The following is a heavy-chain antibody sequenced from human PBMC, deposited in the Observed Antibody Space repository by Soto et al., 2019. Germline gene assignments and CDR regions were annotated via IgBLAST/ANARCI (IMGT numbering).Heavy chain of an antibody. CDR3: ARREYGMDV. V-gene: IGHV4-4*02. CDR2: IFLIGHT. Sequence: QVQLQESGPGLVKPSGTLSLTCVVSGGSITSSHWWSWVRQTPGKGLEWIGEIFLIGHTNYNPSLKGRVTISLDQSKNQFSLKMTSMTAADTAVFYCARREYGMDVWGQGTTVTVSS. CDR1: GGSITSSHW. J-gene: IGHJ6*02.